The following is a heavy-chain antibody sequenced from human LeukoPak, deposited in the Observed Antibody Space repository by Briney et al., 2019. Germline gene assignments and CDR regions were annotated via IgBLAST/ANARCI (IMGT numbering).Heavy chain of an antibody. CDR1: GGSISSYY. V-gene: IGHV4-59*08. D-gene: IGHD3-22*01. J-gene: IGHJ2*01. CDR3: ARWNYFDNSGYYSDWYFDL. Sequence: SETLSLTCSVSGGSISSYYWSWIRQPTPKGLEWIGYIHYTESTNYNPSLKSRVTMSLDTSKNQFSMELMSVTAADTAVYYCARWNYFDNSGYYSDWYFDLWGRGTLVTVSS. CDR2: IHYTEST.